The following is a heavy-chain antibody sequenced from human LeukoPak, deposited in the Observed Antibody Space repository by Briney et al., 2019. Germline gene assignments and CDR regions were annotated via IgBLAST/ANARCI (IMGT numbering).Heavy chain of an antibody. CDR2: IIPIFGTA. Sequence: GASVKVSCKASGGTFSSYAISWVRQARGQGLEWMGGIIPIFGTANYAQKFQGRVTITADESTSTAYMELSSLRSEDTAVYYCAGEVDTAMKYWGQGTLVTVSS. D-gene: IGHD5-18*01. V-gene: IGHV1-69*13. CDR3: AGEVDTAMKY. CDR1: GGTFSSYA. J-gene: IGHJ4*02.